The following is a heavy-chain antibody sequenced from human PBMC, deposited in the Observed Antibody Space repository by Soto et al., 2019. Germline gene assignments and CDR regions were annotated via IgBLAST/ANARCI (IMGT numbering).Heavy chain of an antibody. V-gene: IGHV3-48*02. J-gene: IGHJ6*02. D-gene: IGHD3-3*01. CDR2: VSLDSDSI. CDR3: ARLYYDYV. CDR1: GSDFSTYS. Sequence: GGSLRLSCRASGSDFSTYSMNWVRQAPGQGLEWIAYVSLDSDSIQYADSVKGRFTISRDDAENSLYLQMDSLGDEDTATYYCARLYYDYVWGQGTTVTVSS.